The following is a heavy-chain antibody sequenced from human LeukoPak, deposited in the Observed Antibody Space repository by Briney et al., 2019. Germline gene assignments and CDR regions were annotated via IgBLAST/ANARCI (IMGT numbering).Heavy chain of an antibody. V-gene: IGHV1-18*01. CDR1: GYNFNNYG. CDR2: ISPYYGNT. D-gene: IGHD3-16*02. J-gene: IGHJ6*03. Sequence: ASVKVSCKASGYNFNNYGITWVRQAPGQGLEWMGWISPYYGNTKYAQKVQDRVTMTTDTSTSTAYMELWSLRSDDTAVYYCARDLYDYTWGSYRHYYMDVWGKGTTVTISS. CDR3: ARDLYDYTWGSYRHYYMDV.